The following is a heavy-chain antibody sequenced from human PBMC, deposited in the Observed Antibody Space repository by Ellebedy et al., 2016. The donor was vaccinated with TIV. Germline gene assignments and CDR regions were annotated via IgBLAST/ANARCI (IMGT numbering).Heavy chain of an antibody. J-gene: IGHJ5*02. Sequence: MPSETLSLTCTVSGDSINSYYWSWIRQPPGKGLEWIGYIYYSGSTSYNPSLKSRVTIPVDTSKNQFSLNLSSVTAADTAVYYCARVPQLYNWFDPWGQGTLVTVSS. CDR2: IYYSGST. V-gene: IGHV4-59*01. CDR3: ARVPQLYNWFDP. CDR1: GDSINSYY.